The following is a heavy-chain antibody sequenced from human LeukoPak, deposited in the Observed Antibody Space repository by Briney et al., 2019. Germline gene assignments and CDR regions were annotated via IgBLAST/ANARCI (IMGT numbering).Heavy chain of an antibody. V-gene: IGHV1-69*13. CDR1: GCTVSSYA. J-gene: IGHJ6*04. CDR2: IIPIFGTA. CDR3: ARGDTVATIGYYYYYGMDV. Sequence: ASVKVSCKGSGCTVSSYAISWVRQAPGQGLEWMGGIIPIFGTANYAQKFQGRVTITADESTSTAYMELSSLRSEDTAVYYCARGDTVATIGYYYYYGMDVWGKGTTVTVSS. D-gene: IGHD5-12*01.